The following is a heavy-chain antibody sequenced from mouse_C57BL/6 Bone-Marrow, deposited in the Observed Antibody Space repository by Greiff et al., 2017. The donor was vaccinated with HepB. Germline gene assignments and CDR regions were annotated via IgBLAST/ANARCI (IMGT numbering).Heavy chain of an antibody. J-gene: IGHJ2*01. Sequence: QVQLKESGPGLVQPSQSLSITCTVSGFSLTNYGVHWVRQSPGKGLEWLGAIWSGGSPDYNAAFISRLSISKDYSESQVFFKMNSLQADDTAIYYCARMAYYSNSNYFDNWGQGTTLTVSS. CDR3: ARMAYYSNSNYFDN. CDR2: IWSGGSP. V-gene: IGHV2-2*01. CDR1: GFSLTNYG. D-gene: IGHD2-5*01.